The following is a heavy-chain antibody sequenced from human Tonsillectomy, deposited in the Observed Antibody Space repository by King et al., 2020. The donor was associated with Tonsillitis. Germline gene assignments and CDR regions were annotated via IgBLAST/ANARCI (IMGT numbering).Heavy chain of an antibody. CDR3: ARVGFSSGWYRFDY. CDR1: GFSFSNYN. CDR2: ISSSSSSI. V-gene: IGHV3-21*01. D-gene: IGHD6-19*01. J-gene: IGHJ4*02. Sequence: VQLVESGGGLVKPGGSLRLSCAASGFSFSNYNMNWVRQAPGKGLEWVSLISSSSSSIYYADSVKGRFTIPRDNAKNSLYLQMHSLRVEDTAVYYCARVGFSSGWYRFDYWGQGTLVTVSS.